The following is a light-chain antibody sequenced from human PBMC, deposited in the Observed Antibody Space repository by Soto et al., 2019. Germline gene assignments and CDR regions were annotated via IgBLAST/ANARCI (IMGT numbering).Light chain of an antibody. CDR3: QQYNNWPPVT. J-gene: IGKJ5*01. CDR1: QSVSSS. V-gene: IGKV3-15*01. CDR2: GAS. Sequence: EIVMTQSPGTLSVSPGERATLSCRASQSVSSSLAWYQQKPGQPPRLLIYGASTRATGIPARFSGSGSGTAFTLTVSSLQSEDFAVYYCQQYNNWPPVTFGQGTRLEIK.